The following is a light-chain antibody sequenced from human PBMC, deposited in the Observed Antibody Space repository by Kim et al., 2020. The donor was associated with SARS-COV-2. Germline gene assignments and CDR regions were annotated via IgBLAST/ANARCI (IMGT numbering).Light chain of an antibody. CDR2: GAS. J-gene: IGKJ2*01. CDR1: QSVTDNR. CDR3: QQYGNYRFA. Sequence: EIVLTQSPGTLSLSPGERHTLSCSASQSVTDNRLVGYQQKPGQAPRLLIYGASNRATGIPDRFSGSGSGTDFTLTISRLEPEDFAVYYCQQYGNYRFALGQGNKLEI. V-gene: IGKV3-20*01.